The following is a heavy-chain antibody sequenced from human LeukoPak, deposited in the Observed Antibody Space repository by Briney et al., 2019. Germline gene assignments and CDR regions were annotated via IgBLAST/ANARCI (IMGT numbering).Heavy chain of an antibody. CDR3: TREWPVNTVLVTAYFDP. V-gene: IGHV1-2*02. J-gene: IGHJ5*02. CDR2: INPNSGDT. Sequence: ASVKVSCKSSGYTFTGYYMHWVRQAPGQGLEWMGWINPNSGDTNYAQKFQGRVTMTRDTSISTAYMELSRLRSNDTAVYFCTREWPVNTVLVTAYFDPWGQGTLVTVSS. D-gene: IGHD3-16*02. CDR1: GYTFTGYY.